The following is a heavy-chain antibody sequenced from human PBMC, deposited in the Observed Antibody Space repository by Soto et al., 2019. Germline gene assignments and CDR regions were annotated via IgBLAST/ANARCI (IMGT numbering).Heavy chain of an antibody. CDR3: ARIKLGEWYFVNVHLYHQDV. CDR2: ISSDSRTI. V-gene: IGHV3-48*02. D-gene: IGHD3-16*01. CDR1: GFSLSDYA. Sequence: SLRLSCVASGFSLSDYAVNWVRQAPGKGLEWVSFISSDSRTIYYADSVEGRFTVSRDNARNSVSLQMDSLRDEDAAVYYCARIKLGEWYFVNVHLYHQDVCGRGT. J-gene: IGHJ3*01.